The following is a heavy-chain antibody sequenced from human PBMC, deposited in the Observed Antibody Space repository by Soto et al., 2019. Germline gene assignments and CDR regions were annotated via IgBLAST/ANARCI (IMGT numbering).Heavy chain of an antibody. CDR2: IYYSGST. V-gene: IGHV4-31*03. D-gene: IGHD6-19*01. CDR1: GGSISSGGYY. Sequence: SETLSLTCTVSGGSISSGGYYWSWIRQHPGKGLEWIGYIYYSGSTYYNPSLKSRVTISVDTSKNQFSLKLSSVTAADTAVYYCARTSVDEQWLVLINWFDPWGQGTLVTVSS. CDR3: ARTSVDEQWLVLINWFDP. J-gene: IGHJ5*02.